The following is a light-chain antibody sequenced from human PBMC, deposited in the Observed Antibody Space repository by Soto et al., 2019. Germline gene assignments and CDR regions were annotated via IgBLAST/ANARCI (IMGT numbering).Light chain of an antibody. CDR2: ATS. Sequence: DIQMTQSPSSLSASLGDRVTLTCRASQNIDNYLNWYQHKPGKAPKLLIYATSTLQSGVPSRFSGSGSGTEFTLTISSLQPEDFATYFCEESYTGPAVSFGGGTKVDI. V-gene: IGKV1-39*01. CDR3: EESYTGPAVS. CDR1: QNIDNY. J-gene: IGKJ4*01.